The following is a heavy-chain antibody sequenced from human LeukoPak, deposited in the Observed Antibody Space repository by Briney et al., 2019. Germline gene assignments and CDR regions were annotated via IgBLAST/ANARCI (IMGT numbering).Heavy chain of an antibody. CDR2: IWYDGSNK. CDR3: AKDRWVGRPNWFDP. Sequence: GGPLRLSCAASGFTFSSYGMHWVRQAPGKGLEWVAVIWYDGSNKYYADSVKGRFTISRDNSKNTLYLQMNSLRAEDTAVYYCAKDRWVGRPNWFDPWGQGTLVTVSS. V-gene: IGHV3-33*06. J-gene: IGHJ5*02. CDR1: GFTFSSYG. D-gene: IGHD1-1*01.